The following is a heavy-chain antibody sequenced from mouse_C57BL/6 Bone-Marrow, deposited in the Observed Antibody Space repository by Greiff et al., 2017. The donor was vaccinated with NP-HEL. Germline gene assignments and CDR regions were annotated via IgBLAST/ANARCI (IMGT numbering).Heavy chain of an antibody. Sequence: QVQLQQPGAELVRPGTSVKLSCKASGYTFTSYWMHWVKQRPGQGLEWIGVIDPSDSYTNYNHQFKGKATLTVDTSSSTAYMQLSSLTSEDSAVYYCVYYYGSSYEYFDFWGTGTTVTVSS. CDR3: VYYYGSSYEYFDF. CDR2: IDPSDSYT. CDR1: GYTFTSYW. D-gene: IGHD1-1*01. V-gene: IGHV1-59*01. J-gene: IGHJ1*03.